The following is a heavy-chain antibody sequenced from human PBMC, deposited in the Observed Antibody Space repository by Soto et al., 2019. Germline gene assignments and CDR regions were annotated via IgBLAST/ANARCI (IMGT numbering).Heavy chain of an antibody. CDR2: INTHNGNT. CDR1: GYTFTTYG. Sequence: QVQLEQSAPEVKKPGASVKVSCKASGYTFTTYGISWVRQAPGQGLEWMGWINTHNGNTNYAQNLQGRVIMTADTSTRTAYMELRSLRSDDTAVYYCTREGSATYYYYGMDAWGQGTTVTVSS. CDR3: TREGSATYYYYGMDA. J-gene: IGHJ6*02. D-gene: IGHD2-15*01. V-gene: IGHV1-18*01.